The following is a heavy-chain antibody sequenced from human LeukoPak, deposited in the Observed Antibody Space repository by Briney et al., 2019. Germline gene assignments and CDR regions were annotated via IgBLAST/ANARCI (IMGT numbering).Heavy chain of an antibody. J-gene: IGHJ3*02. CDR3: ARDFSCSGGSCYFSPGAFDI. V-gene: IGHV1-46*01. CDR2: INPSGGST. CDR1: GYTFTSYY. Sequence: ASVKVSCKASGYTFTSYYMHSVRQAPGQGLEWMGIINPSGGSTSYAQKFQGRVTMTRDTSTSTVYMELSKDTAVYYCARDFSCSGGSCYFSPGAFDIWGQGTMVTVSS. D-gene: IGHD2-15*01.